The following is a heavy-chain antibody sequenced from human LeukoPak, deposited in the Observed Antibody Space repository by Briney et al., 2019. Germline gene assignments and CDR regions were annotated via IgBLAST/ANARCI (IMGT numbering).Heavy chain of an antibody. CDR2: ISTSGNT. CDR3: ATSGGSGRNLDV. V-gene: IGHV4-4*07. CDR1: GGSTSRYY. Sequence: SETLSLTCTVSGGSTSRYYWSWIRQPAGKGLEWIGRISTSGNTNYNPSLRNRLTMSVDTSKNQFSLKLSSVTAADTAVYYCATSGGSGRNLDVWGKGTTVTVSS. J-gene: IGHJ6*04. D-gene: IGHD3-10*01.